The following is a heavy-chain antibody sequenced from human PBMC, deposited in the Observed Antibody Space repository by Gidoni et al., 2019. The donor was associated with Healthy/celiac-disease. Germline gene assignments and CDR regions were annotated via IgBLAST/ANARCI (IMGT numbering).Heavy chain of an antibody. Sequence: QVQLQQWGAGLLKPSETLSLTCAVYGGSFSGYYWCWIRQPPGKGLEWIGEINHSGSTNYNPSLKSRVTISVDTSKNQFSLKLSSVTAADTAVYYCARGSFSGIAVAGTYMGPNPPDLWGRGTLVTVSS. CDR3: ARGSFSGIAVAGTYMGPNPPDL. V-gene: IGHV4-34*01. CDR1: GGSFSGYY. D-gene: IGHD6-19*01. CDR2: INHSGST. J-gene: IGHJ2*01.